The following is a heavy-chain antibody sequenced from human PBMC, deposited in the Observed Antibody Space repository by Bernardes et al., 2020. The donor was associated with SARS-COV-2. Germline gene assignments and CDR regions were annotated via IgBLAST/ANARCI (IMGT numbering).Heavy chain of an antibody. CDR1: GFAFSAYG. V-gene: IGHV3-30*03. CDR3: AREQSRRIYDKVGGSYPIGGYFDY. J-gene: IGHJ4*02. D-gene: IGHD3-16*02. Sequence: GGSLRLSCAASGFAFSAYGMHWVRQAPGKGLKWVAVISYDGSKKYYADSVKGRFTISRDNSKNTLYLQMNSLRAEDTAVYYCAREQSRRIYDKVGGSYPIGGYFDYWGQGTLVTVSS. CDR2: ISYDGSKK.